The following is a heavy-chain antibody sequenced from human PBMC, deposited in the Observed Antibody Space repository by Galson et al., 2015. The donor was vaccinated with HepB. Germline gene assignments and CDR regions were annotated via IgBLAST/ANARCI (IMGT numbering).Heavy chain of an antibody. CDR2: ISYDGSNK. CDR3: ARDVYGSGSYGY. D-gene: IGHD3-10*01. J-gene: IGHJ4*02. Sequence: SLRLSCAASGFTFSSYAMHWVRQAPGKGLEWVAVISYDGSNKYYADSVKGRFTISRDNSKNTLYLQMNSLRAEDTAVYYCARDVYGSGSYGYWGQGTLVTVSS. V-gene: IGHV3-30*04. CDR1: GFTFSSYA.